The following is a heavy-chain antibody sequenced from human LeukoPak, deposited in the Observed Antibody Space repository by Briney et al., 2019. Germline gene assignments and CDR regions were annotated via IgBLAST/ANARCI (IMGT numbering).Heavy chain of an antibody. Sequence: SVKVSCKASGGNFSSYAISWVRQAPGQGLDWMGGIIPIFGTANYAQKFQGRVTITADESTSTAYMELSSLRSEDTAVYYCAREPPGDIVVVPAAIPWFDPWGQGTLVTVSS. CDR1: GGNFSSYA. CDR2: IIPIFGTA. CDR3: AREPPGDIVVVPAAIPWFDP. V-gene: IGHV1-69*13. D-gene: IGHD2-2*01. J-gene: IGHJ5*02.